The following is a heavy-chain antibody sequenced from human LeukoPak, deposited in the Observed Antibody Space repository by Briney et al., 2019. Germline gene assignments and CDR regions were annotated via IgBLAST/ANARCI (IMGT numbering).Heavy chain of an antibody. D-gene: IGHD6-6*01. CDR3: ARAYSSSSTHHGMDV. Sequence: ASVKVSCKASGYTFTSYGISWVRQAPGQGLEWMGWISAYNGNTNYAQKLQGRVTMTTDTSTSTAYMELRSLRSDDTAVYYCARAYSSSSTHHGMDVWGQGTTVTVSS. CDR1: GYTFTSYG. CDR2: ISAYNGNT. J-gene: IGHJ6*02. V-gene: IGHV1-18*01.